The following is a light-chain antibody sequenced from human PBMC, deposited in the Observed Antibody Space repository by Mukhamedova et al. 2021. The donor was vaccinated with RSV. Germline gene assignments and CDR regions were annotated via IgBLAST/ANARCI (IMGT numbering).Light chain of an antibody. Sequence: WYQRRVHGKAPKLLIYEASTLGSGVPSRFSGSGSGTAFTLSVSSLQPDDFATYYCQQYSDFPLTLGGGTKVELK. J-gene: IGKJ4*01. CDR3: QQYSDFPLT. CDR2: EAS. V-gene: IGKV1-5*03.